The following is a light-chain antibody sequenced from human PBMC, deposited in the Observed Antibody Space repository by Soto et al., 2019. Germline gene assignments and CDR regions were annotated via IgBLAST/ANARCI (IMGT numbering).Light chain of an antibody. CDR3: QQFGNSPYT. J-gene: IGKJ2*01. Sequence: EIVLTQSPGTLSLSPGERATLSCRASQSVSSSYLAWYQQKPGQTPRLLIYGASSRATGIPDRFSGSGSGTDFTLPISRLEPEGFAVYYCQQFGNSPYTFGQGTKLDIK. V-gene: IGKV3-20*01. CDR1: QSVSSSY. CDR2: GAS.